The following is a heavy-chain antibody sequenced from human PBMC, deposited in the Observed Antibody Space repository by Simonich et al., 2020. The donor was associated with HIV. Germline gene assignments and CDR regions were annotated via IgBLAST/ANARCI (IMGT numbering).Heavy chain of an antibody. J-gene: IGHJ3*02. D-gene: IGHD3-16*01. CDR2: INPNSGDT. Sequence: QVQLVQSGAEVKKPGASVKVSCKASGYTFTANYMHWVRQAPGQGLGWVGWINPNSGDTNDAQKFQARVTMTRDTSISTAYMELNRLKSDDTAVYYCATLEGMAKLGAFDIWGQGTMVTVSS. CDR1: GYTFTANY. CDR3: ATLEGMAKLGAFDI. V-gene: IGHV1-2*02.